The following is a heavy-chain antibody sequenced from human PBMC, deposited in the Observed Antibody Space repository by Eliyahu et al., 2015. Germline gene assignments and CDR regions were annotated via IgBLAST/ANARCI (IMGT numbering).Heavy chain of an antibody. Sequence: EVQLVESGGGLIAPGGSLRLSCAVAGFPXRSXFLXXVRQAXGKGLGXVSVIYVXDATSYADSVKGRFTISRDNSKNXLYLQMNSLRVEDTAVYYCGRGPQLSFPYWGQGTLVTVSS. J-gene: IGHJ4*02. CDR3: GRGPQLSFPY. D-gene: IGHD3-16*02. V-gene: IGHV3-53*01. CDR2: IYVXDAT. CDR1: GFPXRSXF.